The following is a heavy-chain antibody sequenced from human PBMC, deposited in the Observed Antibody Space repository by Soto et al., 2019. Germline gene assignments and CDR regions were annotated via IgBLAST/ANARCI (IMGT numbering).Heavy chain of an antibody. CDR3: AQGSVLAAHYSYPMDV. Sequence: GALRLSCAAAGFTFSSYGMSWVRQAPGKGLEWVSAVSGSGGSVYYADSVRGRFTISRDNSKNTLYLQVNSLRAEDTAIYYCAQGSVLAAHYSYPMDVSGQGTPVTVSS. CDR2: VSGSGGSV. V-gene: IGHV3-23*01. J-gene: IGHJ6*02. CDR1: GFTFSSYG. D-gene: IGHD2-15*01.